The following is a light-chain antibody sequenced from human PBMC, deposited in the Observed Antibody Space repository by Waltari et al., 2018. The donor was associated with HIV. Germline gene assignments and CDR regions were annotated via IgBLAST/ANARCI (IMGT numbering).Light chain of an antibody. J-gene: IGKJ1*01. V-gene: IGKV3-15*01. CDR2: GAS. Sequence: EIVMTQSPATLSVSPGERASLSCRASQSFSSNLAWYQQKPGQAPRLLIYGASTRATGIPARCSGSGSGTEFTLTISSRQSEDFAVYYCQQYNKWPPTFGQGTKVEIK. CDR3: QQYNKWPPT. CDR1: QSFSSN.